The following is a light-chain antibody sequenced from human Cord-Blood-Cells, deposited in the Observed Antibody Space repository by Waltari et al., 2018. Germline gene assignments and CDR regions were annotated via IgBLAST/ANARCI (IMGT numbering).Light chain of an antibody. CDR3: SSYTSSSTWV. V-gene: IGLV2-14*03. CDR1: SNDAGGYNS. CDR2: DVS. Sequence: QSAPTQPASVSVSPGQSITISCTGTSNDAGGYNSVSWYQQQPGKAPKLMIYDVSNRPSGVSNRFSGSKSGNTASLTISGLQAEDEADYYCSSYTSSSTWVFGGGTKLTVL. J-gene: IGLJ3*02.